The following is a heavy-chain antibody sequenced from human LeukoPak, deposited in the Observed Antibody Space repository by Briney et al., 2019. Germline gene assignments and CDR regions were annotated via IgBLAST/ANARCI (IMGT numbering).Heavy chain of an antibody. CDR2: LYYSGST. CDR1: GGSISSNSYY. Sequence: PSETLSLTCAVSGGSISSNSYYWVWIRQPPGKGLEGIGTLYYSGSTYHNPSLKSRVTLSVDTSRNQFSLRLSSVAAADTAGYYCAKAGVRYFDSSGLYAFDFWGQGTTVTVSS. CDR3: AKAGVRYFDSSGLYAFDF. D-gene: IGHD3-22*01. J-gene: IGHJ3*01. V-gene: IGHV4-39*01.